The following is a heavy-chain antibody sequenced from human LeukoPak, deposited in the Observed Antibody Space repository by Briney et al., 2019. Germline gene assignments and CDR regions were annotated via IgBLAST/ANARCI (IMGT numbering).Heavy chain of an antibody. D-gene: IGHD1-7*01. CDR3: AREASNYRPYYFDY. Sequence: SETLSLTCTVSGGSISSYYWSWIRQPPGKGLEWLGYIYYSGSTNYNPSLKSRVTMSVDTSKNQFSLKLSSVTAADTAVYYCAREASNYRPYYFDYWGQGTLVTVSS. J-gene: IGHJ4*02. CDR1: GGSISSYY. CDR2: IYYSGST. V-gene: IGHV4-59*12.